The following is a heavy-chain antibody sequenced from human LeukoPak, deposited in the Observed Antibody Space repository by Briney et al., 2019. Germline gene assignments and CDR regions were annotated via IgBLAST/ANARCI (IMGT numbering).Heavy chain of an antibody. CDR1: GGSISSYY. J-gene: IGHJ4*02. D-gene: IGHD6-19*01. V-gene: IGHV4-59*01. Sequence: PSETLSLTCTVSGGSISSYYWSWIRQPPVKGLEWIGYIYYSGSTNYNPSLKSRVTISVDTSKNQFSLKLSSVTAADTAVYYCARDRYSSGWYYFDYWGQGTLVTVSS. CDR3: ARDRYSSGWYYFDY. CDR2: IYYSGST.